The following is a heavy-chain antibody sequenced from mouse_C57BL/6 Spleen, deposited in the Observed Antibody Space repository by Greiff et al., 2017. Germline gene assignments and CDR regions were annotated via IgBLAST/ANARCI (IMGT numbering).Heavy chain of an antibody. J-gene: IGHJ4*01. CDR2: INPGSGGT. D-gene: IGHD1-1*01. Sequence: VQVVESGAELVRPGTSVKVSCKASGYAFTNYLIEWVKQRPGQGLEWIGVINPGSGGTNYNEKFKGKATLTADKSSSTAYMQLSSLTSEDSAVYFCARGTTVPYYAMDYWGQGTSVTVSS. CDR1: GYAFTNYL. V-gene: IGHV1-54*01. CDR3: ARGTTVPYYAMDY.